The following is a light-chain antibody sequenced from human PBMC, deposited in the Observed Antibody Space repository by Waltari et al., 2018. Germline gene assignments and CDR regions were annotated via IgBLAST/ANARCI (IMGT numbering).Light chain of an antibody. CDR1: TGAVTTSHY. Sequence: QAVVTQEPSLTVSPGGTVTLTFGSSTGAVTTSHYSSWFQQKPGQAPRTLIYETTKTHSWTPARFSGSLLGGKAALTLSGALPEDEADYYCFLYYSGVVVFGGGTKLTVL. CDR3: FLYYSGVVV. J-gene: IGLJ2*01. CDR2: ETT. V-gene: IGLV7-46*01.